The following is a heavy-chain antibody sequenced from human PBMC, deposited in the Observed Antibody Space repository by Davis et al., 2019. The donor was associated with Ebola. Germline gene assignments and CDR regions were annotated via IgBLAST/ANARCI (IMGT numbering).Heavy chain of an antibody. CDR2: RYDTSNWNS. CDR3: TRGWLRSKLVY. Sequence: HPQTLSLTPAISGDSVPRARGAWSWIRQFPSRGLEWLGRRYDTSNWNSDFADSVKSRININPAPSKNQFSLQVNSVHPENTAVYYCTRGWLRSKLVYWGRGTLVTVSS. V-gene: IGHV6-1*01. D-gene: IGHD5-12*01. J-gene: IGHJ4*02. CDR1: GDSVPRARGA.